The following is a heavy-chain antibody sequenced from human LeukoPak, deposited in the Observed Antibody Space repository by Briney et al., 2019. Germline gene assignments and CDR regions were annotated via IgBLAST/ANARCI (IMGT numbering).Heavy chain of an antibody. V-gene: IGHV3-23*01. J-gene: IGHJ4*02. CDR2: ISGSGGST. CDR3: AKDHSYYGSGSCLEY. Sequence: PGGSLRLSCAASGFTFSSYAMSWVRQAPGKGLEWVSAISGSGGSTYYADSVKGRFTISRDNSKNTLYLQMNSLRAEDTAVYYCAKDHSYYGSGSCLEYWGQGTLVTVSS. CDR1: GFTFSSYA. D-gene: IGHD3-10*01.